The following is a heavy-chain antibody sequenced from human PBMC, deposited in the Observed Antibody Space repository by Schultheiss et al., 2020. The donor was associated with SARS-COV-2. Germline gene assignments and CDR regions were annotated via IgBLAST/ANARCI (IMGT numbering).Heavy chain of an antibody. CDR3: AKDGGLWFGESPNWFDP. J-gene: IGHJ5*02. Sequence: GGSLRLSCAASGFTFSSYGMHWVRQAPGKGLEWVSYISGSASTIYYADSVKGRFTISRDNAKNTLYLQMNSLRAEDTALYYCAKDGGLWFGESPNWFDPWGQGTLVTVSS. CDR1: GFTFSSYG. V-gene: IGHV3-48*04. D-gene: IGHD3-10*01. CDR2: ISGSASTI.